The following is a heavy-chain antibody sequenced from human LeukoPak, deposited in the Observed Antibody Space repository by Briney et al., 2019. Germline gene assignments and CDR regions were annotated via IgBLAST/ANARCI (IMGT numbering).Heavy chain of an antibody. D-gene: IGHD6-19*01. Sequence: ASVKVSCKASGYTFTGYYMHWVRQAPGQGLEWMGWINPNSGGTNYAQKFQGRVTMTRDTSISTAYMELSRLGSDDTAVYYCARVPIAVAGTDWFDPWGQGTLVTVSS. CDR3: ARVPIAVAGTDWFDP. CDR1: GYTFTGYY. CDR2: INPNSGGT. J-gene: IGHJ5*02. V-gene: IGHV1-2*02.